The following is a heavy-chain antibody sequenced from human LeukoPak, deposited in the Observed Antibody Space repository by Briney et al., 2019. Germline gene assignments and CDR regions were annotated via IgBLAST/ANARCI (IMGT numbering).Heavy chain of an antibody. CDR3: AKDRTGKQQYYFNS. J-gene: IGHJ4*02. V-gene: IGHV3-23*01. Sequence: GWSVPLTCPASGFTFSRYWMNWVRQARGKGLAGVEAIGSSGSSAYDADSVKGRFTISRDNSKKTLYLQMNSLRAENTAVYYLAKDRTGKQQYYFNSGGEGTQVTASA. CDR2: IGSSGSSA. D-gene: IGHD7-27*01. CDR1: GFTFSRYW.